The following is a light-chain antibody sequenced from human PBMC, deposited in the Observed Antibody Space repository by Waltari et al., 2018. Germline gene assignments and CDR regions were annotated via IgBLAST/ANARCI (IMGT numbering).Light chain of an antibody. CDR2: DVS. CDR1: SNDVGGYNS. CDR3: SSQSSNDVVL. J-gene: IGLJ2*01. V-gene: IGLV2-14*01. Sequence: QSALTQPASVSGSPGQSVTIFCAGTSNDVGGYNSVPWYQEHPGQAPRLIIYDVSDRPSGVSDRCSGSKSGNTASLTISGLHAEDEADYYCSSQSSNDVVLFGGGTKLTVL.